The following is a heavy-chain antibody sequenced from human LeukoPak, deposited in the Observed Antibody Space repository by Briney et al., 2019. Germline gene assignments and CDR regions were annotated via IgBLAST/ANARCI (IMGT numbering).Heavy chain of an antibody. CDR2: IASDGSHT. D-gene: IGHD3-10*01. Sequence: PGRSLRLSCAASGFTFSTDFMHWVRQAPGKGLEWVAVIASDGSHTFYVESVKGRFTISRDNSKNTLYLQMNSRRAEDTAVYFCARERQDTIVHSGAFDIWGQGTIVTVSS. V-gene: IGHV3-30-3*01. CDR1: GFTFSTDF. CDR3: ARERQDTIVHSGAFDI. J-gene: IGHJ3*02.